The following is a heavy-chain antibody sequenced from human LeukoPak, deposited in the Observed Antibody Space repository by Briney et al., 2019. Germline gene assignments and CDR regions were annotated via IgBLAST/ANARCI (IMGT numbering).Heavy chain of an antibody. D-gene: IGHD1-14*01. J-gene: IGHJ4*02. CDR3: ARGVEPLAANTLAY. CDR1: GFTDITND. CDR2: LYSDGNT. Sequence: GGSLRLSCAASGFTDITNDMTWVRQAPGKGLEWVLVLYSDGNTKYADSVQGRFTISRDNSKNTLYLEMNSRRPDDTAVYYCARGVEPLAANTLAYWGQGTLVTVSS. V-gene: IGHV3-53*01.